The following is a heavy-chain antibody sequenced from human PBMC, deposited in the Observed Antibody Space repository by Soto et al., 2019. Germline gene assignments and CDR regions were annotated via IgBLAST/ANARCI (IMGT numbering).Heavy chain of an antibody. CDR1: GFTFSSYS. Sequence: GGSLRLSCAASGFTFSSYSMNWVRQAPGKGLEWVSSMSSSSSYIYYADSVKGRFTISRDNAKNSLYLQMNSLRAEDTAVYYCARELGGTAHYYYYGMDVWGQGTTVTVSS. V-gene: IGHV3-21*01. J-gene: IGHJ6*02. CDR3: ARELGGTAHYYYYGMDV. D-gene: IGHD3-10*01. CDR2: MSSSSSYI.